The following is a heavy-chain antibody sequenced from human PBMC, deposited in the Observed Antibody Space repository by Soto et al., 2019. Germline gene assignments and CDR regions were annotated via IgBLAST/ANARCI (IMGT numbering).Heavy chain of an antibody. CDR3: AGGLPHGEARDY. D-gene: IGHD3-10*01. J-gene: IGHJ4*02. V-gene: IGHV4-34*01. CDR2: INHSGST. Sequence: QVQLQQWGAGLLKPSETLSLTCAVYGGSFSGYYWSWIRQPPGKGLEWIGEINHSGSTNYNPSLKSRVTISVDTSKNQFSLKLSSMTAADTAVYYCAGGLPHGEARDYWGQGTLVTVSS. CDR1: GGSFSGYY.